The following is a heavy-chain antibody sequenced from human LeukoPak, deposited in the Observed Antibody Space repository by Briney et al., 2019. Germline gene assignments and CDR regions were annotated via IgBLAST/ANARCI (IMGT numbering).Heavy chain of an antibody. D-gene: IGHD5-18*01. CDR1: GFTFSSYT. CDR2: ISYDGSNK. J-gene: IGHJ4*02. V-gene: IGHV3-30*14. Sequence: AGGSLRLSCAASGFTFSSYTMHWVRQAPGKGLEWVAVISYDGSNKYYADSVKGRLTISRDNSKNTLYLQMNSLRAEDTAVYYCARAEASPFYSYGNGYYFDYWGQGTLVTVSS. CDR3: ARAEASPFYSYGNGYYFDY.